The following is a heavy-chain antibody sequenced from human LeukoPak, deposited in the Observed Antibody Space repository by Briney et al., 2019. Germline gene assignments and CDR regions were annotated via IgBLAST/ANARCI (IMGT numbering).Heavy chain of an antibody. V-gene: IGHV1-2*02. D-gene: IGHD3-10*01. CDR1: RGTFSSYA. CDR2: INPNSGGT. CDR3: ARAELLWFGELGTALDAFDI. J-gene: IGHJ3*02. Sequence: GASVKVSCKASRGTFSSYAISWVRQAPGQRLEWMGWINPNSGGTNYAQKFQGRVTMTRDTSISTAYMELSRLRSDDTAVYYCARAELLWFGELGTALDAFDIWGQGTMVTVSS.